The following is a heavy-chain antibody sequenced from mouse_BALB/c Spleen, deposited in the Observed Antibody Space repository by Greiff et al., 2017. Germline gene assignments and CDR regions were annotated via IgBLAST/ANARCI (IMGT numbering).Heavy chain of an antibody. CDR1: GFTFSSYA. CDR3: ARDEGNYGYFDY. V-gene: IGHV5-9-4*01. D-gene: IGHD2-1*01. J-gene: IGHJ2*01. CDR2: ISSCGSYT. Sequence: EVKVVESGGGLVKPGGSLKLSCAASGFTFSSYAMSWVRQSPEKRLEWVAEISSCGSYTYYPDTVTGRFTISRDNAKNTLYLEMSSLRSEDTAMYYCARDEGNYGYFDYWGQGTTLTVSS.